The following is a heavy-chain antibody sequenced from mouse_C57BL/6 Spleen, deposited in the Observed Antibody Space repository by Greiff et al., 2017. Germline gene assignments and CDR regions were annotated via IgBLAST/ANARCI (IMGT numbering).Heavy chain of an antibody. D-gene: IGHD2-5*01. V-gene: IGHV1-64*01. J-gene: IGHJ1*03. CDR2: IHPNSGST. Sequence: QVQLQQPGAELVKPGASVKLSCKASGYTFTSYWMHWVKQRPGQGLEWIGMIHPNSGSTNYNEKFKSKATLTVDKSSSTAYMQLSSLTSEDSAVYYCARTLYYSNSDWYFDVWGTGTTVTVSS. CDR3: ARTLYYSNSDWYFDV. CDR1: GYTFTSYW.